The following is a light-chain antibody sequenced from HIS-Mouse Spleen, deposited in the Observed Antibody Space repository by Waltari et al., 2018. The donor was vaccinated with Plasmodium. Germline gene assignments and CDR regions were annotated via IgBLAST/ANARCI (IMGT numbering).Light chain of an antibody. CDR3: QQYNNWSFT. Sequence: EIVMTPSPAPLSVSPGERAPLTCRASQKVSSNLAWYQQKPGQAPRLLIYGASTRATGIPARFSGSGSGTEFTLTISSLQSEDFAVYYCQQYNNWSFTFGPGTKVDIK. CDR2: GAS. CDR1: QKVSSN. V-gene: IGKV3-15*01. J-gene: IGKJ3*01.